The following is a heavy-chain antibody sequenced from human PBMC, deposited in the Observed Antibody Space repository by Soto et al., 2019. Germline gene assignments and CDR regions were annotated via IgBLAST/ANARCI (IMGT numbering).Heavy chain of an antibody. CDR2: ISGSGGST. CDR3: AKGPSAYCGGDCYLDS. CDR1: GFTFSSYA. J-gene: IGHJ4*02. Sequence: EVQLLESGGGLVQPGGSLRLSCAASGFTFSSYAMSWVRQAPGKGLEWVSAISGSGGSTYYADSVKGRFTISRDNSKNPLYLQMNSLRDEDTAVYDCAKGPSAYCGGDCYLDSWCQGPLVTVSS. V-gene: IGHV3-23*01. D-gene: IGHD2-21*02.